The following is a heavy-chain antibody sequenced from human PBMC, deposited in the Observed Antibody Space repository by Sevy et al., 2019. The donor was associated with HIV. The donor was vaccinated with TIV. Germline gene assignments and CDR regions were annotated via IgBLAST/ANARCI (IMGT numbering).Heavy chain of an antibody. CDR1: GFTFSSYG. J-gene: IGHJ4*02. D-gene: IGHD3-16*01. CDR3: AKERGHWVQGDHIFDY. Sequence: GGSLRLSCAASGFTFSSYGMHWVRQAPGKGLEWVAVISYDGSNKYYADSVKGRFTISRDNSKNTLYLQMNSLRAEDTAVYYCAKERGHWVQGDHIFDYWGQGTLVTVSS. CDR2: ISYDGSNK. V-gene: IGHV3-30*18.